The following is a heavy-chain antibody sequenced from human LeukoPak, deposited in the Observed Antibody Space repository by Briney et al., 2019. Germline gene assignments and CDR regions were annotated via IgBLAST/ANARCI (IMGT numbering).Heavy chain of an antibody. Sequence: GGSLRLSCAASGFTVSSNYMSWVRQAPGKGLEWVSVIYSGGSTYYADSVKGRFTISRDNSKNTLYLQMNSLRAEDTAVYYCARGSDDDPYMVRGVYFDYWGQGTLVTVSS. CDR1: GFTVSSNY. CDR2: IYSGGST. CDR3: ARGSDDDPYMVRGVYFDY. J-gene: IGHJ4*02. V-gene: IGHV3-53*01. D-gene: IGHD3-10*01.